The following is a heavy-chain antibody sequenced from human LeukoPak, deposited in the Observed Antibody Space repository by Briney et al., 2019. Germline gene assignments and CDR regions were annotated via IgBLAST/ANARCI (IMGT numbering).Heavy chain of an antibody. J-gene: IGHJ4*02. D-gene: IGHD1-26*01. CDR2: IYTTGST. V-gene: IGHV4-4*09. Sequence: SETLSLTCTVSGGSINNFYWSWLRQPPGKGLEWIGFIYTTGSTNYNPSLKSRVTISVDTSRNQFSLKLTSVTAADTAVYYCARWGLSGDYSYLDYWGQGTLVTVSS. CDR3: ARWGLSGDYSYLDY. CDR1: GGSINNFY.